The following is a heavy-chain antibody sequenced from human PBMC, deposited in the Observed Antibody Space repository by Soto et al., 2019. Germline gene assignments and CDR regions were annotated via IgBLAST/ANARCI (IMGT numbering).Heavy chain of an antibody. D-gene: IGHD2-21*02. CDR3: ARDSNGDCLFDY. J-gene: IGHJ4*02. CDR1: GFTFSDHY. V-gene: IGHV3-72*01. Sequence: EVQLVESGGGLVQPGGSLRLSCAASGFTFSDHYMDWVRQAPGKGLEWVGRTRNKANSYTTEYAASVKGRFTISRDDSKNSLYLQMNSLKTEDTAVYYCARDSNGDCLFDYWGQGTLVTVSS. CDR2: TRNKANSYTT.